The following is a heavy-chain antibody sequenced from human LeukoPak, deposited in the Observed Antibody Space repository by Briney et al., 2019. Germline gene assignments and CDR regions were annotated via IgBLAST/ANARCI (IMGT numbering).Heavy chain of an antibody. CDR1: GGSLSSGSYY. J-gene: IGHJ4*02. Sequence: SQTLSLTCTVSGGSLSSGSYYWNWIRPPAGKGLEWIGRIYTSGSTNYDPSLNSLVTISVNTSKNQFSLKLTSVTAADTAVYYCARADLYSNYLDYWGQGTLVTVSP. CDR2: IYTSGST. CDR3: ARADLYSNYLDY. V-gene: IGHV4-61*02. D-gene: IGHD4-11*01.